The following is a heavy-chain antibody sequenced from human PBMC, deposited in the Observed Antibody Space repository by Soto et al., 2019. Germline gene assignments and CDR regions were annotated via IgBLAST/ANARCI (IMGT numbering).Heavy chain of an antibody. D-gene: IGHD3-10*01. Sequence: QVQLVQSGAEVKRPGSSVKVSCKASGDTFNFYSINWVRQAPGLGLEWMGRVNPIVSMSNYAQKFQGRVTXTXDXXTSTAYMERSRLRSEDTAIYYCASSYGSGYRAFDYWGQGALVTVSS. J-gene: IGHJ4*02. CDR2: VNPIVSMS. V-gene: IGHV1-69*02. CDR1: GDTFNFYS. CDR3: ASSYGSGYRAFDY.